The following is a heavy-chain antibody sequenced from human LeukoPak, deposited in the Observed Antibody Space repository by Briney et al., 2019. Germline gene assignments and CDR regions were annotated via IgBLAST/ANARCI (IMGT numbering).Heavy chain of an antibody. D-gene: IGHD2-2*01. Sequence: GGSLRLSCAASGFTFSHYGIHWVRQAPGKGLEWVAFIRYDGSNKYYGDSVKGRLTISRDNSKNTLYLQMNSLRAEDTAVYYCAKARGYCSSTSCFRPFDYWGQGTLVTVSS. CDR3: AKARGYCSSTSCFRPFDY. V-gene: IGHV3-30*02. J-gene: IGHJ4*02. CDR2: IRYDGSNK. CDR1: GFTFSHYG.